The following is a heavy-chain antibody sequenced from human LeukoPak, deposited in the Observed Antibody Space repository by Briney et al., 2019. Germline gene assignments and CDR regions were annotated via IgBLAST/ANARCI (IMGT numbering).Heavy chain of an antibody. Sequence: ASVKVSCKVSGYTVTELSMHWVRQAPGKGLEWMGGFDPEDGETIYAQKVQGRVTMTEDTSTDTAYMELSSLRSEDTAVYYCATVIKFWPLLYFQHWGQGTLVTVSS. J-gene: IGHJ1*01. CDR1: GYTVTELS. CDR2: FDPEDGET. CDR3: ATVIKFWPLLYFQH. D-gene: IGHD3-16*02. V-gene: IGHV1-24*01.